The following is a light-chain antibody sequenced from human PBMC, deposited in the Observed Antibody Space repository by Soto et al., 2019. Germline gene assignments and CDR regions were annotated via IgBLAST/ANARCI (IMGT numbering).Light chain of an antibody. CDR1: QSVSSY. V-gene: IGKV3-11*01. CDR2: DAS. J-gene: IGKJ5*01. CDR3: HQRSNWPPEIT. Sequence: EIVLTQSPATLSLSPGERATLSCRASQSVSSYLAWYQQKPGQAPRLLIYDASNRATAIPARFSGSGSGTDFTLTISSLEPEDGAVYYCHQRSNWPPEITFGQGTRLEIK.